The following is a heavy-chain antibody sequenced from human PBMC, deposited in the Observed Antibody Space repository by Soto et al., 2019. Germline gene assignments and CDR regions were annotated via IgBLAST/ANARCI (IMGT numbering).Heavy chain of an antibody. CDR3: GKVEGKCAGWSSRDY. CDR2: INPGKTNP. Sequence: ASVKVSCKASGYTFTSYAIHWVRRAPGQSLEWMGWINPGKTNPIYSGKFQGSLTFARATSASTSSMELRNLXSEDTAVYYCGKVEGKCAGWSSRDYWAHAALVTLRS. J-gene: IGHJ4*01. D-gene: IGHD6-19*01. CDR1: GYTFTSYA. V-gene: IGHV1-3*01.